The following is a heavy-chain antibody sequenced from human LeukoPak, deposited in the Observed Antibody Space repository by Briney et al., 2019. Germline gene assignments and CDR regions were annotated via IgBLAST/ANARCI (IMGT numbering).Heavy chain of an antibody. Sequence: GGSLRLSCAASGVPFITAWMNWVRQAPGKGLEWVGRIKSNAEGGTSDYAAIAEGRFLISRDDSKNTLFLHMNSLKVEDTAIYYCVTYEIAYSFGVWGQGTPVTVSS. CDR1: GVPFITAW. J-gene: IGHJ4*02. V-gene: IGHV3-15*01. CDR3: VTYEIAYSFGV. CDR2: IKSNAEGGTS. D-gene: IGHD2-21*01.